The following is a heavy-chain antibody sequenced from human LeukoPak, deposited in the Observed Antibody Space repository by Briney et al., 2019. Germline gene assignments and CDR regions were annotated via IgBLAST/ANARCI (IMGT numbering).Heavy chain of an antibody. CDR1: GGTFSSYA. J-gene: IGHJ4*02. D-gene: IGHD5-24*01. Sequence: SVKVSCKASGGTFSSYAISWVRQAPGQGLEWMGGIIPIFGTANYAQKFQGRVTITTDESTSTADMELSSLRSEDTAVDYCARWAGDGYNYYFDYWGQGTLVTVSS. CDR3: ARWAGDGYNYYFDY. V-gene: IGHV1-69*05. CDR2: IIPIFGTA.